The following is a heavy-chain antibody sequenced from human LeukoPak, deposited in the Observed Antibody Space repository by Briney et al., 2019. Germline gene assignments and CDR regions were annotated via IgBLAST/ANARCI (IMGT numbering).Heavy chain of an antibody. V-gene: IGHV3-48*01. CDR3: ARDEYSSSFGAFDI. CDR2: ISSSSSTI. D-gene: IGHD6-6*01. CDR1: GFTFSSYS. Sequence: GGSLRLSCAASGFTFSSYSMNWVRQAPGKGLEWVSYISSSSSTIYYADSVKGRFTTSRDNAKNSLYLQMNSLRAEDTAVYYCARDEYSSSFGAFDIWGQGTMVTVSS. J-gene: IGHJ3*02.